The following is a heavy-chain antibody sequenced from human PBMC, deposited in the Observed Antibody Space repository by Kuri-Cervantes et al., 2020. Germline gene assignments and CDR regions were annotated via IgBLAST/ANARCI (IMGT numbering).Heavy chain of an antibody. CDR1: GFTFDDYA. CDR2: ISWNSGSI. CDR3: ARSKSSSWYDHYYYYYYGMDV. D-gene: IGHD6-13*01. Sequence: GGSLRLSCAASGFTFDDYAMHWVRQAPGKGLEWVSGISWNSGSIGYADPVKGRFTISRDNAKNSLYLQMNSLRDEDTAVYYCARSKSSSWYDHYYYYYYGMDVWGQGTTVTVSS. V-gene: IGHV3-9*01. J-gene: IGHJ6*02.